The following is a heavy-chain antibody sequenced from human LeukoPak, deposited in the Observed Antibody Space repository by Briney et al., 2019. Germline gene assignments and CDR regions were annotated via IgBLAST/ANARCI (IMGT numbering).Heavy chain of an antibody. J-gene: IGHJ4*02. CDR1: GFTFTSSA. Sequence: TSVTVSCKASGFTFTSSAMQWVRQARGQRLEWIGWIFVGSGNTNYAQKFQRRVTITADKSTSTAYMELSSLRSEDTAVYYCARDRRTTDTKYYFDYWGQGTLVTVSS. CDR3: ARDRRTTDTKYYFDY. CDR2: IFVGSGNT. D-gene: IGHD1-1*01. V-gene: IGHV1-58*02.